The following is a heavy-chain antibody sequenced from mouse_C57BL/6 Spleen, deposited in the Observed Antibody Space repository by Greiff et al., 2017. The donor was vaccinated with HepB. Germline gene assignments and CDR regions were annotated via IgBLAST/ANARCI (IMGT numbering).Heavy chain of an antibody. CDR2: INPNNGGT. CDR1: GYTFTDYN. V-gene: IGHV1-18*01. CDR3: ARRVYYGYDVGFAY. Sequence: EVQLQQSGPELVKPGASVKIPCKASGYTFTDYNMDWVKQSHGKSLEWIGDINPNNGGTIYNQKFKGKATLTVDKSSSTAYMELRSLTSEDTAVYYCARRVYYGYDVGFAYWGQGTLVTVSA. J-gene: IGHJ3*01. D-gene: IGHD2-2*01.